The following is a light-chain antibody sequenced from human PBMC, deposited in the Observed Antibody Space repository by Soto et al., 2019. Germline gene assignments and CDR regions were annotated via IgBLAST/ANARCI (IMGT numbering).Light chain of an antibody. Sequence: QSVLTQPPSASGTPGQRVTISCSGSNSNIGRHTVNWYQQLPGTAPKLLIYTDNQRPSGGPDRFSDSKSGTSASLAISGLQSEDEAEYYCAAWDDSLQAWVFGGGTKLTVL. CDR2: TDN. CDR3: AAWDDSLQAWV. CDR1: NSNIGRHT. J-gene: IGLJ3*02. V-gene: IGLV1-44*01.